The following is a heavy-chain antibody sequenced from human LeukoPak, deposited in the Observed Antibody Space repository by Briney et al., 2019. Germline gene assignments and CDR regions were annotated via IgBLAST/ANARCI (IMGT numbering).Heavy chain of an antibody. J-gene: IGHJ4*02. CDR1: GYAFTGYY. V-gene: IGHV1-2*02. CDR2: INPNSGGT. D-gene: IGHD4-17*01. Sequence: GASVKVSCKASGYAFTGYYMHWVRQAPGQGLEWMGWINPNSGGTKYAQKFQGRVTMTRDTSITTAYMELSRLRSDDTAVYYCATSHTTYADYEPPDYWGLGTLVTVSS. CDR3: ATSHTTYADYEPPDY.